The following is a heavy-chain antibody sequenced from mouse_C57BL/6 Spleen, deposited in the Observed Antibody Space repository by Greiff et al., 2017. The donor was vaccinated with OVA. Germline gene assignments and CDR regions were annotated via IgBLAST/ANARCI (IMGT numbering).Heavy chain of an antibody. CDR1: GFTFSSYT. CDR3: ARPHYYGSSYEGWYFDV. Sequence: EVKLVESGGGLVKPGGSLKLSCAASGFTFSSYTMSWVRQTPEKRLEWVATISGGGGNTYYPDSVKGRFTISRDNAKNTLYLQMSSLRSEDTALYYCARPHYYGSSYEGWYFDVWGTGTTVTVSS. V-gene: IGHV5-9*01. CDR2: ISGGGGNT. J-gene: IGHJ1*03. D-gene: IGHD1-1*01.